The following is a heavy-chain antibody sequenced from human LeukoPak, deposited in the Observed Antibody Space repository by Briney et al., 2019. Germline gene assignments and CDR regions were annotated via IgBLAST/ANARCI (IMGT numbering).Heavy chain of an antibody. CDR3: SREPATTMGDAFDT. V-gene: IGHV3-21*01. CDR1: GFTFSRYS. D-gene: IGHD1-1*01. CDR2: ISSSSSYI. J-gene: IGHJ3*02. Sequence: GGSLRLTCAASGFTFSRYSMNWVRQAPGKGLEWVSSISSSSSYIYYADSVKGRFTISRDNAKNLLYLQMNSLRAEDTAVYYCSREPATTMGDAFDTWGQGTMATVSS.